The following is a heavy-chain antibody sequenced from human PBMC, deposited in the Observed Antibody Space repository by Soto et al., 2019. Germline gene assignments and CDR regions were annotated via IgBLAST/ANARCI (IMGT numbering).Heavy chain of an antibody. Sequence: LEXLSPTFPVFGGFLSGLYLGRVRQPPGEGVEWIGEINHSGSTNYNPSLKSRVTISVDTSKNQFSLKLSSVTAADTAVYYCARGMYYDILTGYHKSTYYFDYWGQGTLVTVSS. CDR1: GGFLSGLY. CDR3: ARGMYYDILTGYHKSTYYFDY. J-gene: IGHJ4*02. D-gene: IGHD3-9*01. CDR2: INHSGST. V-gene: IGHV4-34*01.